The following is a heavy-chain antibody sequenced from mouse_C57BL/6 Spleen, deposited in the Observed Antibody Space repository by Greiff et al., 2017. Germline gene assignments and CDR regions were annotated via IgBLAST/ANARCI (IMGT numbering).Heavy chain of an antibody. CDR1: GYTFTSYW. V-gene: IGHV1-59*01. CDR3: ASSYDGYYGDY. D-gene: IGHD2-3*01. CDR2: IDPSDSYT. J-gene: IGHJ2*01. Sequence: VQLQQPGAELVRPGTSVKLSCKASGYTFTSYWMHWVKQRPGQGLEWIGVIDPSDSYTNYNQKFKGKATLTVDTSSSTTYMQLSRQASENSTVYYCASSYDGYYGDYWGQGTTLTVSS.